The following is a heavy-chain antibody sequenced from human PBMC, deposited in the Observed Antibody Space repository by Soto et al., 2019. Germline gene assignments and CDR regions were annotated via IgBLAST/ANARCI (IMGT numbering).Heavy chain of an antibody. Sequence: SVKVSCKASGYTFTSYGISWVRQAPGQGLEWMGWISAYNGNTNYAQKLQGRVTMTTDTSTSTAYMELRSLRSDDTAVYYCARLSYYYDSSGYYWFDPWGQGTLVTVSS. V-gene: IGHV1-18*01. J-gene: IGHJ5*02. CDR3: ARLSYYYDSSGYYWFDP. D-gene: IGHD3-22*01. CDR2: ISAYNGNT. CDR1: GYTFTSYG.